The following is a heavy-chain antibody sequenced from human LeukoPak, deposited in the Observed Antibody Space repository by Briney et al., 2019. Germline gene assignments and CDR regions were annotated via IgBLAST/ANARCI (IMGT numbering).Heavy chain of an antibody. D-gene: IGHD3-22*01. CDR2: ISWNSGSI. CDR1: GFTFDDYA. J-gene: IGHJ4*02. CDR3: AKGCRLDYDSSGYCLIDY. V-gene: IGHV3-9*01. Sequence: PGGSLRLSCAASGFTFDDYAMHWVRQAPGKGLEWVSGISWNSGSIGYADSVKGRFTISRDNAKNSLYLQMNSLRAEDTALYYCAKGCRLDYDSSGYCLIDYWGQGTLVTVSS.